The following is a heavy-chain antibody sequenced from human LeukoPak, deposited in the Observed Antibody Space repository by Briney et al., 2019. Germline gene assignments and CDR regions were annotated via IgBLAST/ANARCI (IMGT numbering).Heavy chain of an antibody. D-gene: IGHD6-19*01. V-gene: IGHV6-1*01. CDR1: GDSVASINGA. J-gene: IGHJ4*02. CDR2: TYYRSKWYN. CDR3: ARDLGTSGWHTFDY. Sequence: SQTLSVTCAVSGDSVASINGAWNWIRQSPSRGLEWLGRTYYRSKWYNDYAVSMRGRITITPDTSKNQFSLQLNSVTPEDTAVYYCARDLGTSGWHTFDYWGQGTRVSV.